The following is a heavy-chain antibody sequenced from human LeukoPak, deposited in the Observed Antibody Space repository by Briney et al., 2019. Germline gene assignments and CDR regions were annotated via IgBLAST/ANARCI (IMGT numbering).Heavy chain of an antibody. CDR2: IIPIFGTA. CDR1: GGTFSSYA. D-gene: IGHD1-14*01. J-gene: IGHJ5*02. CDR3: ARGNRRDPEGFDP. Sequence: ASVKVSCKASGGTFSSYAISWVRQAPGQGLEWMGGIIPIFGTANYAQKFQGRVTITTDESTSTAYMELSRLRSDDTAVYYCARGNRRDPEGFDPWGQGTLVTVSS. V-gene: IGHV1-69*05.